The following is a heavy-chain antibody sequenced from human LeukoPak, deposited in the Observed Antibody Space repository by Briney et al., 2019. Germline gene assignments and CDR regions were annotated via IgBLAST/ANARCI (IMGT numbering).Heavy chain of an antibody. CDR1: GGSISSGSYY. CDR3: ARDVITFGGVIVIRAFDI. D-gene: IGHD3-16*02. V-gene: IGHV4-61*02. J-gene: IGHJ3*02. Sequence: SQTLSLTCTVSGGSISSGSYYWSWIRQPAGKGLEWIGRIYSSGSTNYNPSLKSRVTISQDTSKNQFSLKLSSVTAADTAVYYCARDVITFGGVIVIRAFDIWGRGTMVTVSS. CDR2: IYSSGST.